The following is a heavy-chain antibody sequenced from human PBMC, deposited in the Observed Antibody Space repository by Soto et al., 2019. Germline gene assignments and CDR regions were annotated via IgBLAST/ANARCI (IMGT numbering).Heavy chain of an antibody. J-gene: IGHJ6*02. D-gene: IGHD2-2*01. CDR3: ARAGGYCSSTSCYADYYYGMDV. CDR2: IYYSGST. V-gene: IGHV4-59*01. Sequence: SETLSLTCTVSGGSISSYYWSWIRQPPGKGLEWIGYIYYSGSTNYNPSLKSRVTISVDTFKNQFSLKLSSVTAADTAVYYCARAGGYCSSTSCYADYYYGMDVRGQGTTVTVSS. CDR1: GGSISSYY.